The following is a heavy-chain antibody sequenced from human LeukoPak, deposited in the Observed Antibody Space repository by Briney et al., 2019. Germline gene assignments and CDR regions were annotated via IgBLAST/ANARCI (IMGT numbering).Heavy chain of an antibody. J-gene: IGHJ6*03. V-gene: IGHV3-30*18. CDR1: GFTFSSYG. D-gene: IGHD1-7*01. CDR2: ISYDGSNK. CDR3: AKRRGLELLYYYYMDV. Sequence: GGSLRLSCAASGFTFSSYGMHWVRQAPGKGLEWVAVISYDGSNKYYADSVKGRFTISRDNSKNTLFLQMNSLRAEDTAVYYCAKRRGLELLYYYYMDVWGKGTTVTVSS.